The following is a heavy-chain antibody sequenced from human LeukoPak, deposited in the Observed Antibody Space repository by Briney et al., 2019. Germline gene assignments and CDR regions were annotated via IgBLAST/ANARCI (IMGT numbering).Heavy chain of an antibody. D-gene: IGHD2-2*01. V-gene: IGHV3-74*01. Sequence: GGSLRLSCAASGFTFSSYWMHWVRQAPGKGLVWVSRINTDGSITDYADSVKGRFSISRDNAKNTLYLQVNSLRAEDTAIYYCVRPDIVTVPLGCWGQGTLVTVSS. CDR1: GFTFSSYW. J-gene: IGHJ4*02. CDR2: INTDGSIT. CDR3: VRPDIVTVPLGC.